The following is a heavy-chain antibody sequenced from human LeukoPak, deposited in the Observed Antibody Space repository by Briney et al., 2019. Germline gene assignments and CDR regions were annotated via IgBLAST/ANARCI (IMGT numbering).Heavy chain of an antibody. Sequence: GGSLRLSCAASGFTLDDYGMSWVRHAPGKGLEWVSGINRNVDITNYTDSVKCRFTISRDNAKTSLYLQINSLRAEDTALYYCARGGHYSSSFSHYYYHMDVWGKGTTVTVS. CDR1: GFTLDDYG. CDR2: INRNVDIT. D-gene: IGHD6-6*01. CDR3: ARGGHYSSSFSHYYYHMDV. J-gene: IGHJ6*03. V-gene: IGHV3-20*04.